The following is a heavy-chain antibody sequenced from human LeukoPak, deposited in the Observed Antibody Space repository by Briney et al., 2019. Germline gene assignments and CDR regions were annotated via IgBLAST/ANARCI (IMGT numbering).Heavy chain of an antibody. CDR3: ARGAEAETSPLDF. CDR2: INPKSGAA. D-gene: IGHD6-13*01. Sequence: ASVKVSCKASGYIFSDYHMHWVRPAPGQGLEWLGWINPKSGAADYAQQFRGRVTMTRDTSINTDYMEMKRVTSDDTAVYYCARGAEAETSPLDFWGQGTLVIVS. V-gene: IGHV1-2*02. CDR1: GYIFSDYH. J-gene: IGHJ4*02.